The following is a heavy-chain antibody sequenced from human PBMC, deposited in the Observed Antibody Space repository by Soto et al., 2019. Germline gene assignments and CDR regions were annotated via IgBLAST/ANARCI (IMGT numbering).Heavy chain of an antibody. V-gene: IGHV3-33*01. CDR3: ARERGYGSGSFEGIALDY. D-gene: IGHD3-10*01. Sequence: ESGGGVVQPGRSLRLSCAASGFTFSSYGMHWVRQAPGKGLEWVAVIWYDGSNKYYADSVKGRFTISRDNSKNTLYLQMYSLRAEDTAVYYCARERGYGSGSFEGIALDYWGQGTLVTVSS. CDR2: IWYDGSNK. CDR1: GFTFSSYG. J-gene: IGHJ4*02.